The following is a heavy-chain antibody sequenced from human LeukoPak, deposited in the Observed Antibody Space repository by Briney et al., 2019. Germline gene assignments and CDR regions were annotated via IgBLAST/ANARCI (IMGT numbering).Heavy chain of an antibody. CDR3: ARRRYCSGGSCHAIDY. CDR2: INHSGST. D-gene: IGHD2-15*01. J-gene: IGHJ4*02. CDR1: GGSFSGYY. V-gene: IGHV4-34*01. Sequence: PSETLSLTCAVYGGSFSGYYWSWIRQPPGKGLEWIGEINHSGSTNYNPSLKSRVTIDTSKNQFSLKLSSVTAADTAVYYCARRRYCSGGSCHAIDYWGQGTLVTVSS.